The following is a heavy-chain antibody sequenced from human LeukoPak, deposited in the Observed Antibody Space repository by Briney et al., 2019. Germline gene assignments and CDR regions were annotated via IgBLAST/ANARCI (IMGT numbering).Heavy chain of an antibody. CDR2: ISGDGGST. J-gene: IGHJ4*02. D-gene: IGHD4-17*01. Sequence: GGSLRLSCAASGFTFSSYAMHWVRQAPGKGLEWVSLISGDGGSTYYADSVKGRFTISRDNSKNSLYLQMNSLRTEDTALYYCAKDYGDYLIQYYFDYWGQGTLVTVPS. CDR1: GFTFSSYA. CDR3: AKDYGDYLIQYYFDY. V-gene: IGHV3-43*02.